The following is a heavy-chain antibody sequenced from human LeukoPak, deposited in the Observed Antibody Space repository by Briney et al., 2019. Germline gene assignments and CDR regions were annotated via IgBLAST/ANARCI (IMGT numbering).Heavy chain of an antibody. CDR1: GFPFTNSG. CDR3: VREDTPATANY. Sequence: GGSLRLSCAASGFPFTNSGMTWVRQAPGKGLEWVSFISGSGLSTYYPDSVRGRFTISRDNSKNTVFLQMHSLRPGDTAVYYCVREDTPATANYWGQGTLVTISS. D-gene: IGHD2-21*02. V-gene: IGHV3-23*01. CDR2: ISGSGLST. J-gene: IGHJ4*02.